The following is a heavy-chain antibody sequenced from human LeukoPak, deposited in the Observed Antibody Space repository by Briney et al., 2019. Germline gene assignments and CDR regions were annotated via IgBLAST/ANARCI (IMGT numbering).Heavy chain of an antibody. Sequence: SETLSLTCTVSGGSISSSGYYWGWIRQPPGKGLEWIASIYYSGSTYDNPSLKSRVTISVDTSQNQFSMKLSYMTAADTAVYYWAREGDYVWGSNRYPTHYWGQGTLVTVSS. D-gene: IGHD3-16*02. CDR2: IYYSGST. CDR1: GGSISSSGYY. J-gene: IGHJ4*02. CDR3: AREGDYVWGSNRYPTHY. V-gene: IGHV4-39*02.